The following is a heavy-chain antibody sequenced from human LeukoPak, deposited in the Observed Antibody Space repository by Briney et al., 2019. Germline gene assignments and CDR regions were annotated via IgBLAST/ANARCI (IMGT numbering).Heavy chain of an antibody. J-gene: IGHJ5*02. Sequence: ASVKVSCTTSGYTFTSYGISWVRRAPGQGLEWMGWISAYNGNTNYAQKLQGRVTMPTDTSTSTAYMELRSLRSDDTAVYYCARDRRDPLAAAGTDWFDPWGQGTLVTVSS. CDR1: GYTFTSYG. CDR3: ARDRRDPLAAAGTDWFDP. CDR2: ISAYNGNT. D-gene: IGHD6-13*01. V-gene: IGHV1-18*01.